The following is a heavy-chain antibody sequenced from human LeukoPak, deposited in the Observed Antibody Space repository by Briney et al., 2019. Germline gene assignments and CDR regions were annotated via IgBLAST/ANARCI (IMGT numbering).Heavy chain of an antibody. D-gene: IGHD2-2*01. V-gene: IGHV3-23*01. J-gene: IGHJ6*02. Sequence: GGSLRLSCAASGFTFSSYAMSWVRQAPGKGLEWVSAISGSGGSTYYADSVKGRFTISRDNSKNTLYLQMNILRAEDTAVYYCAKFGLDYCSSTSCYPFHYYYGMDVWGQGTTVTVSS. CDR1: GFTFSSYA. CDR2: ISGSGGST. CDR3: AKFGLDYCSSTSCYPFHYYYGMDV.